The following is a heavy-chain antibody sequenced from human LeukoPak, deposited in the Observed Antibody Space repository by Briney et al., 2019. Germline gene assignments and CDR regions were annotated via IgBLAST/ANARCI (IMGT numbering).Heavy chain of an antibody. CDR2: IYYSGST. J-gene: IGHJ4*02. CDR3: ASGGYYDILTGYWYYFDY. V-gene: IGHV4-30-4*01. CDR1: GGSISSGDYY. D-gene: IGHD3-9*01. Sequence: PSETLSLTCTVSGGSISSGDYYWSWIRQPPGKGLEWIGYIYYSGSTYYNPSLKSRVTISEDTSKNQFSLKLSSVTAADTAVYYCASGGYYDILTGYWYYFDYWGQGTLVTVSS.